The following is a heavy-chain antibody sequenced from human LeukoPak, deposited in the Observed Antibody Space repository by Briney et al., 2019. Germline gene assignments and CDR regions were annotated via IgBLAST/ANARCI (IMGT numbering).Heavy chain of an antibody. J-gene: IGHJ4*02. Sequence: GGSLRLSCAASGFTFSSYAMSWVRQAPGKGLEWVSHISSSGGAIYYADSMKGRFTISRDNAKNSLYLQMNNLRAEDTALYYCARARGSYSFDSWGQGTLVTVSS. CDR3: ARARGSYSFDS. D-gene: IGHD3-10*01. CDR2: ISSSGGAI. CDR1: GFTFSSYA. V-gene: IGHV3-48*04.